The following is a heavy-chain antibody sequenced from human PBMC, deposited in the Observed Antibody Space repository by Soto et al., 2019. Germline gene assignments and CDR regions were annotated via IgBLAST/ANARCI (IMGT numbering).Heavy chain of an antibody. CDR3: ARGSNRALVRYGMDV. Sequence: QVQLVESGGGVVQPGRSLRLSCAASGFTFSSYGMHWVRQAPGKGLEWVAVIWYDGSNKYYADSVKGRFTISRDNSKNTLYLQMNSLRAEDTAVYYCARGSNRALVRYGMDVWGQGTTVTVSS. J-gene: IGHJ6*02. CDR2: IWYDGSNK. V-gene: IGHV3-33*01. CDR1: GFTFSSYG. D-gene: IGHD4-4*01.